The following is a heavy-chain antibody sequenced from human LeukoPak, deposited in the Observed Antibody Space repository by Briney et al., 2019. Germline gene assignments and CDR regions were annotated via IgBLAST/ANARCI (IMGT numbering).Heavy chain of an antibody. CDR2: ISNGKT. V-gene: IGHV3-23*01. CDR1: GFPFSSHA. J-gene: IGHJ5*02. CDR3: VREAGYCASVCLKSNWFDP. D-gene: IGHD2-21*02. Sequence: GGSLRLSSAASGFPFSSHAMSWVRQPPGKGLEWVAAISNGKTYYADSVRGRFTISRDDSKNTVYLQMNSLRDEDTALYYCVREAGYCASVCLKSNWFDPWGQGTLVTVSS.